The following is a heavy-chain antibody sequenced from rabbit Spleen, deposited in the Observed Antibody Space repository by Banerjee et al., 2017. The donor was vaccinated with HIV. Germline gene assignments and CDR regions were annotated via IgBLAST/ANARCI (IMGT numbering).Heavy chain of an antibody. V-gene: IGHV1S40*01. D-gene: IGHD2-1*01. J-gene: IGHJ4*01. CDR3: ARDSDFALNL. CDR2: IDIGSSGFT. CDR1: GVSFSGDSY. Sequence: QSLEESGGDLVKPGASLTLTCIASGVSFSGDSYMCWVRQAPGRGLEWIACIDIGSSGFTYFASWAKGRFTISKTSSTTVTLQMTSLTAADTATYYCARDSDFALNLWGPGTLVTVS.